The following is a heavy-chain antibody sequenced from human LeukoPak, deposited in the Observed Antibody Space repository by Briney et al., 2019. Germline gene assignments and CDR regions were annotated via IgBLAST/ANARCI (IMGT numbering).Heavy chain of an antibody. CDR2: ISSSSSYI. D-gene: IGHD1-1*01. CDR3: ARSSQLTGPFDY. CDR1: GFTFSSYG. V-gene: IGHV3-21*01. Sequence: PGGSLRLSCAASGFTFSSYGMHWVRQAPGKGLEWVSSISSSSSYIYYADSVKGRFTISRDNAKNSLYLQMNSLRAEDTAVYYCARSSQLTGPFDYWGQGTLVTVSS. J-gene: IGHJ4*02.